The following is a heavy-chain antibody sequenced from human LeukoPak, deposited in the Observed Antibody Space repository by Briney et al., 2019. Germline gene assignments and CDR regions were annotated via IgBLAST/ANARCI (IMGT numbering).Heavy chain of an antibody. V-gene: IGHV3-48*04. CDR1: GFTFSHCG. J-gene: IGHJ1*01. D-gene: IGHD3-22*01. CDR3: ARVNPTNSGFYTY. CDR2: IGPSSDNI. Sequence: GGSLILSCAASGFTFSHCGMHWVRQAPEKGLEWLSYIGPSSDNINYADSVKGRFTVSRDNAKNSLYLQMNSLRAEDTAVYYCARVNPTNSGFYTYWGQGTLVTVSS.